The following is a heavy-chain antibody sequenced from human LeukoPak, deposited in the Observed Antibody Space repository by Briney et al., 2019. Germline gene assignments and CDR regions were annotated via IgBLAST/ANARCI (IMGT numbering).Heavy chain of an antibody. CDR3: ARRGGSGWSVYNWFDP. CDR1: GGSISSYD. J-gene: IGHJ5*02. CDR2: IYYSGST. V-gene: IGHV4-59*01. Sequence: PSETLSLTCTVSGGSISSYDWSWIRQPPGKGLEWIGYIYYSGSTNYNPSLKSRRTISVDTSKNQFSLKLSSVTAADTAVYYCARRGGSGWSVYNWFDPWGQGTLVTVSS. D-gene: IGHD6-19*01.